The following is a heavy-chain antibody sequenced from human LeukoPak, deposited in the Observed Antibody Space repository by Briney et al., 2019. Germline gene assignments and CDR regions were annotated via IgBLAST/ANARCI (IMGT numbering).Heavy chain of an antibody. CDR3: ARVDTTMAYFDY. J-gene: IGHJ4*02. V-gene: IGHV4-61*02. D-gene: IGHD5-18*01. CDR2: IYTSGST. CDR1: GGSISSGSYY. Sequence: SETLSLTCTVSGGSISSGSYYCSWIRQPAGKGLEWIGRIYTSGSTNYNPSLKSRVTISVDTSKNQFSLKLSSVTAADTAVYYCARVDTTMAYFDYWGQGTLVTVSS.